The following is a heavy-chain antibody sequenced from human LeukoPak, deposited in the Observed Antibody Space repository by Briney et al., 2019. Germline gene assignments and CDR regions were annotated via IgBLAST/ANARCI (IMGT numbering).Heavy chain of an antibody. D-gene: IGHD3-3*01. CDR2: IYYSGST. CDR3: ARVPLGDFWSAIGPGMDV. CDR1: GGSISSYY. J-gene: IGHJ6*02. Sequence: ASETLSLTCTVSGGSISSYYWSWIRQPPGKGLEWIGYIYYSGSTNYNPSLKSRVTISVDTSKNQFSLKLSSVTAADTAVYYCARVPLGDFWSAIGPGMDVWGQGTTVTVSS. V-gene: IGHV4-59*01.